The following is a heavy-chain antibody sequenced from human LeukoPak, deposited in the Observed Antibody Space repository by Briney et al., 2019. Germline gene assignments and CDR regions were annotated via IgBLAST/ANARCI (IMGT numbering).Heavy chain of an antibody. V-gene: IGHV3-23*01. CDR3: AKDDAWIQFGN. J-gene: IGHJ4*02. D-gene: IGHD5-24*01. Sequence: GGSLRRSCAASGFTFRNYGMNWVRQAPGKGLEWLSGISPRGGGTYYADSVKGRSTISRDDSKSTLSLQMNSLRAEDTAVYYCAKDDAWIQFGNWGRGTLVNVSS. CDR2: ISPRGGGT. CDR1: GFTFRNYG.